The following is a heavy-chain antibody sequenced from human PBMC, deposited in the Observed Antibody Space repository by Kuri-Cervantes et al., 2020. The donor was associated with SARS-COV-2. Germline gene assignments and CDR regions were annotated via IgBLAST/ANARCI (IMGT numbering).Heavy chain of an antibody. CDR3: ARGIPRYSGSYRPRSFVY. V-gene: IGHV1-8*02. D-gene: IGHD1-26*01. Sequence: AAVKVSCKASGYTFTSYGISWVRQAPGQGLEWMGGIIPIFGTANYAQKFQGRVTMTRNTSISTAYMELSSLRSEDTAVYYCARGIPRYSGSYRPRSFVYWGQGTLVTVSS. CDR1: GYTFTSYG. CDR2: IIPIFGTA. J-gene: IGHJ4*02.